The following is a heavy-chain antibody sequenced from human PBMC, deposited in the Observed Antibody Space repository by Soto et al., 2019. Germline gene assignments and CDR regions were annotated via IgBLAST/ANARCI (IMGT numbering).Heavy chain of an antibody. CDR1: GYTFTGYY. CDR2: INPNSGGT. J-gene: IGHJ3*02. D-gene: IGHD2-2*02. Sequence: ASVKVSCKASGYTFTGYYMHWVRQAPGQGLEWMGWINPNSGGTNYAQKFRGWVTMTRDTSISTAYMELSRLRSDDTAVYYCARSRQLLYPDAFDIWGQGTMVTVSS. V-gene: IGHV1-2*04. CDR3: ARSRQLLYPDAFDI.